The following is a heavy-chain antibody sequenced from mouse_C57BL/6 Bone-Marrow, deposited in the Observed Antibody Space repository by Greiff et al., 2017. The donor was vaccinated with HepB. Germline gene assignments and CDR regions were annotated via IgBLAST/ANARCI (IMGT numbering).Heavy chain of an antibody. D-gene: IGHD2-3*01. CDR2: ISGGGGNT. Sequence: EVQVVESGGGLVKPGGSLKLSCAASGFTFSSYTMSWVRQTPEKRLEWVATISGGGGNTYYPDSVKGRFTISRDNAKNTLYLQMSSLRSEDTALYYCARRSDGYYLSLYYAMDYWGQGTSVTVSS. CDR1: GFTFSSYT. J-gene: IGHJ4*01. CDR3: ARRSDGYYLSLYYAMDY. V-gene: IGHV5-9*01.